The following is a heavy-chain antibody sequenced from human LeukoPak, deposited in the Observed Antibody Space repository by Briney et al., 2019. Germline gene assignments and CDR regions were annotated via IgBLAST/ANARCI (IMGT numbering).Heavy chain of an antibody. CDR1: GYSISSGYY. CDR3: ARWDYYDSSGYYFGFDY. V-gene: IGHV4-38-2*02. CDR2: IYHSGST. Sequence: SETLSLTCTVSGYSISSGYYWGWIRPPPGKGLEWIWSIYHSGSTYYNPSLKSRVTISVDTSKNQFSLKLSSVTAADTAVYYCARWDYYDSSGYYFGFDYWGQGTLVTVSS. D-gene: IGHD3-22*01. J-gene: IGHJ4*02.